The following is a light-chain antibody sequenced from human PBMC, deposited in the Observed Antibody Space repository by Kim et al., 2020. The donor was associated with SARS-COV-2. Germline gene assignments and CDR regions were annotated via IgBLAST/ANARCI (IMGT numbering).Light chain of an antibody. CDR1: ELGDKY. J-gene: IGLJ1*01. Sequence: GSPRQPASITCSGDELGDKYTFWYQQKPGQSPVLVIYQDDKRPSGIPERFSGSNSGNAATLTISGTQAMDEADYYCQAWDSSTVVFGTGTKVTVL. V-gene: IGLV3-1*01. CDR3: QAWDSSTVV. CDR2: QDD.